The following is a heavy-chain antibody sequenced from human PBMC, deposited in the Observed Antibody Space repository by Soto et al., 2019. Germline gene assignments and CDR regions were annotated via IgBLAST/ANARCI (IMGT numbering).Heavy chain of an antibody. Sequence: QMQLVQSGAEVKKPGSSVKVSCEASGGTYPISWVRQAPGQGLEWMGSIIPMFGTTNYAQSFQGRVVITADKSTKTAYLELRSRRSEDTAAYFCARKGAAASWPHGFDMWGQGTMVSVSS. J-gene: IGHJ3*02. V-gene: IGHV1-69*06. CDR1: GGTYP. CDR3: ARKGAAASWPHGFDM. CDR2: IIPMFGTT. D-gene: IGHD2-2*01.